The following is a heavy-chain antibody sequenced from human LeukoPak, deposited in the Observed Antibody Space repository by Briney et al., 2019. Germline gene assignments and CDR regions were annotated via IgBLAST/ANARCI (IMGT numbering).Heavy chain of an antibody. J-gene: IGHJ1*01. CDR2: ISPYNVNT. D-gene: IGHD3-22*01. Sequence: ASVKVSCKASGYTFTSYGISWVRQAPGQGLEWMGWISPYNVNTNYPKKLQGRVTMTTDTSTSTAYTELRSLRSDDTAVYYCASFGPLDYYDSSGYYYDGRLVAEYFQHWGQGTLVTGS. CDR3: ASFGPLDYYDSSGYYYDGRLVAEYFQH. V-gene: IGHV1-18*01. CDR1: GYTFTSYG.